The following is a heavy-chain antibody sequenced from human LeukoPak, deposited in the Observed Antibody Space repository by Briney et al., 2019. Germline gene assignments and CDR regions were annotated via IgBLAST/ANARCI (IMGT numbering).Heavy chain of an antibody. J-gene: IGHJ5*02. CDR2: IHYSGSA. CDR3: ASGYYDSSGYSNWFDP. Sequence: SETLSLTCSVSGVSISSSYWSWIRQPPGKRLEWIGYIHYSGSANYNPSLKSRVTISLDTSKNQLSLKLSSVTAADTAVYYCASGYYDSSGYSNWFDPWGQGTLVTVSS. D-gene: IGHD3-22*01. CDR1: GVSISSSY. V-gene: IGHV4-59*01.